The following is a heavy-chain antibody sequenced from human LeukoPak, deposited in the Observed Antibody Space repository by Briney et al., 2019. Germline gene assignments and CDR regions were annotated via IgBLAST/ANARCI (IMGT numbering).Heavy chain of an antibody. CDR1: GGSISSYY. CDR2: IYYSGST. CDR3: AGSYYYGSGTPSGPFDY. V-gene: IGHV4-59*01. Sequence: PSETLSLTCTVSGGSISSYYWSWIRQPPGKGLEWIGYIYYSGSTNYNPSLKSRVTISVDTSKNQFSLKLSSETAADTAVYYCAGSYYYGSGTPSGPFDYWGQGTLVTVSS. D-gene: IGHD3-10*01. J-gene: IGHJ4*02.